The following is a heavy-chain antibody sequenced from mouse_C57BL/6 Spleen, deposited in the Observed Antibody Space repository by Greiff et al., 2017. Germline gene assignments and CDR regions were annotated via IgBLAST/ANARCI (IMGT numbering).Heavy chain of an antibody. D-gene: IGHD2-4*01. CDR2: IWTGGGK. CDR1: GFSLTSYA. Sequence: VKLVESGPGLVAPSQSLSITCTVSGFSLTSYAISWVRQPPGKGLEWLGVIWTGGGKNYNSALKSRLSISKDNYKSQVFLKMNSMQTDDTARYYCTQYDYDVGFDYWGQGTLVTVSA. J-gene: IGHJ3*01. CDR3: TQYDYDVGFDY. V-gene: IGHV2-9-1*01.